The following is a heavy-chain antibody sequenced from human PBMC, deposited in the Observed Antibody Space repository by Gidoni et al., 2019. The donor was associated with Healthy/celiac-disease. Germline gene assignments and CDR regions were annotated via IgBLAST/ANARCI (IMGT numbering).Heavy chain of an antibody. J-gene: IGHJ4*02. CDR1: GFTFSSNG. CDR2: IWYDGSNK. CDR3: AREAVTAMVYYFDY. Sequence: QVQLVESGGGVVQPGRSLRLSCAASGFTFSSNGMHGVRKAPGKGLEWVAVIWYDGSNKYYADSVKGRFTISRDNSKNTLYLQMNSLRAEDTAVYYCAREAVTAMVYYFDYWGQGTLVTVSS. V-gene: IGHV3-33*01. D-gene: IGHD5-18*01.